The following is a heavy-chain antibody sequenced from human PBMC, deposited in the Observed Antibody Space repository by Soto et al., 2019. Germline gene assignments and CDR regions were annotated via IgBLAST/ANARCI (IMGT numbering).Heavy chain of an antibody. CDR1: GGSFSGYY. V-gene: IGHV4-34*01. D-gene: IGHD6-19*01. J-gene: IGHJ4*02. Sequence: SETLSLTCAVYGGSFSGYYWSWIRQPPGKGLEWIGEINHSGSTNYNPSLKSRVTISVDTSKNQFSLKLSSVTAADTAVYYCARRYSSGWYEVRITYYFDYWGQGTLVTVSS. CDR2: INHSGST. CDR3: ARRYSSGWYEVRITYYFDY.